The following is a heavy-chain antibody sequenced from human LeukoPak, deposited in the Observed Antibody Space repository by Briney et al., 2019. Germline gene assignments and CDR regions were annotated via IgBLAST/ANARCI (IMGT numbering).Heavy chain of an antibody. CDR3: AKDRIAVAGQTDAFDI. CDR1: GFTFDDYA. V-gene: IGHV3-9*01. J-gene: IGHJ3*02. D-gene: IGHD6-19*01. Sequence: GGSLRLSCAASGFTFDDYAMHWVRQAPGKGLEWVSGISWNSGSIGYADSVKGRFTISRDNAKNSLYLQMNSLRAEDTALHYCAKDRIAVAGQTDAFDIWGQGTMVTVSS. CDR2: ISWNSGSI.